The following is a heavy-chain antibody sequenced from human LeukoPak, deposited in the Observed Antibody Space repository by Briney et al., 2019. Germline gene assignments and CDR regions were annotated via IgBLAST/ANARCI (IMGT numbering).Heavy chain of an antibody. D-gene: IGHD1-26*01. CDR1: GYTFTSNY. CDR3: AKGQGWEHSYYYYYMDV. CDR2: ISPSGGST. Sequence: GASVKVSCKAFGYTFTSNYMHWVRQAPGQGPEWMGVISPSGGSTTYAQKFQGRVTLTRDMSTSTDYLELSSLRSEDTAVYCCAKGQGWEHSYYYYYMDVWGKGTTVTISS. V-gene: IGHV1-46*01. J-gene: IGHJ6*03.